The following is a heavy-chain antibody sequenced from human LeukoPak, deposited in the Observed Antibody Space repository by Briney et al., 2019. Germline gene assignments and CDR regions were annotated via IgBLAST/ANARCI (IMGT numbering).Heavy chain of an antibody. D-gene: IGHD6-13*01. CDR1: GFTFSSYA. V-gene: IGHV3-30*04. J-gene: IGHJ4*02. CDR3: ARSQFSQGSIAAADPLDY. Sequence: GGSLRLSCAASGFTFSSYAMHWVRQAPGKGLEWVAVISYDGSNKYYADSVKGRFTISRDNSKNTLYLQMNSLRAEDTAVYYCARSQFSQGSIAAADPLDYWGQGTLVTVSS. CDR2: ISYDGSNK.